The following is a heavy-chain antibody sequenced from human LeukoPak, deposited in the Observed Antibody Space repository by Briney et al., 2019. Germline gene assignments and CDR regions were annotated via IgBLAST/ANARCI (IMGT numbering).Heavy chain of an antibody. CDR2: AFSDGRT. CDR3: ARGDFDY. V-gene: IGHV3-53*01. CDR1: GIAVSTNY. J-gene: IGHJ4*02. Sequence: PGGSLRLSCAASGIAVSTNYMSWVRQAPGKGLEWVSIAFSDGRTFYADSVKGRSTISRDSSKNTVFLQMNSLRAEDTAVYYCARGDFDYWGQGTLVTVSS.